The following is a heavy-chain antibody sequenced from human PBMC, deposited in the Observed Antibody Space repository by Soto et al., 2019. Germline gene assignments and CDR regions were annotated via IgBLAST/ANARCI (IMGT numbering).Heavy chain of an antibody. J-gene: IGHJ4*02. CDR3: ARDCSPVWFGEFDY. CDR1: GGTFSSYA. D-gene: IGHD3-10*01. Sequence: EASVKVSCKASGGTFSSYAISWVRQAPGQGLEWMGGIIPIFGTANYAQKFQGRVTITADKSTSTAYMELSSLRSEDTAVYYCARDCSPVWFGEFDYWGQGTLVTVSS. V-gene: IGHV1-69*06. CDR2: IIPIFGTA.